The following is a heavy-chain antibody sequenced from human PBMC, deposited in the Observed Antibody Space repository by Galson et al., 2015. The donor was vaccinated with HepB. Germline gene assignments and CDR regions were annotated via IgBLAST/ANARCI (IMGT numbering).Heavy chain of an antibody. D-gene: IGHD6-19*01. V-gene: IGHV1-69*04. CDR3: ARDHSNGIFDF. CDR1: GGTFSNYG. Sequence: SVKVSCKASGGTFSNYGINWVRQAPGQGLAWMGRIFSLFGIPKYAQRFQGRLTINADKSTSTAYMELSSLRSEDTAVYYCARDHSNGIFDFWGQGTLVTVSS. CDR2: IFSLFGIP. J-gene: IGHJ4*02.